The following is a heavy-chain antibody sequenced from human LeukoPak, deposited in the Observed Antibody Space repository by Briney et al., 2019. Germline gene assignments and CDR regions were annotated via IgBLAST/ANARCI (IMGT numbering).Heavy chain of an antibody. J-gene: IGHJ4*02. CDR3: ARAGSSSWYHY. D-gene: IGHD6-13*01. Sequence: ASVKVSCKASGYTFNSHGISWVRQAPGQGLEWMGWISTYHGNTNYAQKLQGRVTMTTDTSTSTAYMELRSLRSDDTAVYYCARAGSSSWYHYWGQGTLVTVSS. CDR2: ISTYHGNT. CDR1: GYTFNSHG. V-gene: IGHV1-18*01.